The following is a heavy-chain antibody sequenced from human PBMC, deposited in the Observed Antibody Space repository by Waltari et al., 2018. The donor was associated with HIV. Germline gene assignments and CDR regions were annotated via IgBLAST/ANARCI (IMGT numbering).Heavy chain of an antibody. D-gene: IGHD2-2*02. J-gene: IGHJ6*02. CDR1: GYTFTSYD. CDR2: KNPNKGNT. Sequence: QVQLVQSGAEVKKPGASVKVSCKASGYTFTSYDINWVRQATGQGLEWMGCKNPNKGNTGYAQKFQGRVTMTRNTSISTAYMELSSLRSEDTAVYYCARRVVVPAAINYYYYGMDVWGQGTTVTVSS. CDR3: ARRVVVPAAINYYYYGMDV. V-gene: IGHV1-8*01.